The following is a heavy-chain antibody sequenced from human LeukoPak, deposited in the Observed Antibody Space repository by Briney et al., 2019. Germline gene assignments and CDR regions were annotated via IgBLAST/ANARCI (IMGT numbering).Heavy chain of an antibody. V-gene: IGHV4-30-4*08. CDR1: GGSISSGDYY. J-gene: IGHJ5*02. Sequence: SQTLSLTCTVSGGSISSGDYYWSWIRQPPGKGLEWIGYIYYSGSTYYNPSLKSRVTISVDTSKNQFSLKLSSVTAADTAVYYCARGGYAAARPGNWFDPWGQGTLVTVSS. CDR2: IYYSGST. D-gene: IGHD6-6*01. CDR3: ARGGYAAARPGNWFDP.